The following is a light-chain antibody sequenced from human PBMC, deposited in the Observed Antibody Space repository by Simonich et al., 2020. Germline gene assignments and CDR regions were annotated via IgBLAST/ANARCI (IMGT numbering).Light chain of an antibody. V-gene: IGLV2-14*03. Sequence: QSALTQPASVSGSPGQSITISCTGTSRDVGGYKYVSWYQQHPGKAPKLMIYDVSNRPSGVSNRFSGSKSCNMASLTISGLQAEDEADYYCSSYTSSSTWVFGGGTKLTVL. J-gene: IGLJ3*02. CDR2: DVS. CDR3: SSYTSSSTWV. CDR1: SRDVGGYKY.